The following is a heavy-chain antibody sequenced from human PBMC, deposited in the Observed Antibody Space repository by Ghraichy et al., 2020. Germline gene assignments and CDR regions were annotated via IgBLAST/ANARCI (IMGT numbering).Heavy chain of an antibody. D-gene: IGHD6-6*01. J-gene: IGHJ6*02. CDR1: GGSFSNYY. CDR3: ATGSSHSTNFYYYGMDV. CDR2: IYQSGNT. Sequence: SQTLSLTCTVSGGSFSNYYWSWIRQSPGKGLEWIGYIYQSGNTNYNPSLQSRVAISLDTSKTQFSLTLNSVTAADAAVYYCATGSSHSTNFYYYGMDVRGQGTTVTVSS. V-gene: IGHV4-59*01.